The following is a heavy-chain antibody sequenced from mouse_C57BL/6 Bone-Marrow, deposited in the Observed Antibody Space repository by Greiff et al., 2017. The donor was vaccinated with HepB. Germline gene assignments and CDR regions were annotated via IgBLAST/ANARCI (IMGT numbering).Heavy chain of an antibody. D-gene: IGHD1-1*01. V-gene: IGHV1-82*01. CDR2: IYPGDGDT. CDR3: ARKGYGSFYYYAMDY. J-gene: IGHJ4*01. Sequence: VQLQQSGPELVKPGASVKISCKASGYAFSSSWMNWVKQRPGKGLEWIGRIYPGDGDTNYNGKFKGKATLTADKSSSTAYMQLSSLTSEDSAVYFCARKGYGSFYYYAMDYWGQGTSVTVSS. CDR1: GYAFSSSW.